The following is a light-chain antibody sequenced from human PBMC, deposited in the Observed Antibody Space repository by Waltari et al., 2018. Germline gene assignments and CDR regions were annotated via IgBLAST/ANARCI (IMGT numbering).Light chain of an antibody. Sequence: VLTQSPATLYLSPGDRAALSCRASQSIVDAIAWYQQRPGQPPRLLIYDASNRAPAIPVSFSGSGSGTDFTLTISSLEPEDFAVYDFQQRRNWPLSFGQGTRLEIK. V-gene: IGKV3-11*01. J-gene: IGKJ5*01. CDR1: QSIVDA. CDR3: QQRRNWPLS. CDR2: DAS.